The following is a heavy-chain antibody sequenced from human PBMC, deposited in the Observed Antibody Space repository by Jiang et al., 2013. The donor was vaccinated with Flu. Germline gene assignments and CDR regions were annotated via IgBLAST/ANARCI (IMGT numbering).Heavy chain of an antibody. CDR3: VRWMTSYGMDV. D-gene: IGHD2-2*03. CDR2: IDWDDDK. J-gene: IGHJ6*04. V-gene: IGHV2-70*10. CDR1: GFSLSTTRMC. Sequence: PTQTLTLTCTFSGFSLSTTRMCVSWVRRPPGKALEWIARIDWDDDKYYSTSLKTRLTISKDTSKNQVVLTMTNMDPVDTGTYYCVRWMTSYGMDVWGKGTTVTVSS.